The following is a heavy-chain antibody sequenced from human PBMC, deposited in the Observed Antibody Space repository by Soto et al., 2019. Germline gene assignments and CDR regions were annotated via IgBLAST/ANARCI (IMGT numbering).Heavy chain of an antibody. D-gene: IGHD3-10*01. Sequence: ASVKVSCKASGYTFTGYYMHWVRQAPGQGLEWMGWINPNSGGTNYAQKFQGRVTMTRDTSISTAYMELSRLRSDDTAVYYCARDRDSNYYYYGMDVWGQGTTVTVSS. CDR2: INPNSGGT. J-gene: IGHJ6*02. CDR1: GYTFTGYY. CDR3: ARDRDSNYYYYGMDV. V-gene: IGHV1-2*02.